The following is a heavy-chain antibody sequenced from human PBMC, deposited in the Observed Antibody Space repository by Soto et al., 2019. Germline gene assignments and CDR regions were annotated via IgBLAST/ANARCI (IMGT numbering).Heavy chain of an antibody. Sequence: SETLSLTCAVYGGSFSTYYWNWIRQPPGKGLEWIGEINHSGSTNYNPSLKSRVTVSVDRSKNQLSLKLSSVTAADTAVYYCARGGRQQLVRPYYFDYWGQGTLVTVSS. CDR1: GGSFSTYY. D-gene: IGHD6-13*01. J-gene: IGHJ4*02. CDR2: INHSGST. CDR3: ARGGRQQLVRPYYFDY. V-gene: IGHV4-34*01.